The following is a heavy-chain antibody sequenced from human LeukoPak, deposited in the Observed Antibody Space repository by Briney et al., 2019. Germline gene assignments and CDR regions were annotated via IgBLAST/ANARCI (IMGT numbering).Heavy chain of an antibody. J-gene: IGHJ4*02. CDR2: ISGSGGST. Sequence: GGSLRLSCAASGFTFRSYAMTWVRQAPGKGLEWVSGISGSGGSTHYGDSVKGRFTISRDNSKSTLYLQMSSLRAEDTAVYYCAKVPYSDFWSGYSYYFDYWGQGTLVTVSS. CDR3: AKVPYSDFWSGYSYYFDY. CDR1: GFTFRSYA. D-gene: IGHD3-3*01. V-gene: IGHV3-23*01.